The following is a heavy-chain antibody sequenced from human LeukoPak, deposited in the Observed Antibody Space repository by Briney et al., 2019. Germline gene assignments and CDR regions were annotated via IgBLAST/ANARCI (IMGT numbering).Heavy chain of an antibody. D-gene: IGHD5-18*01. CDR3: AKGYSSYYMDV. CDR1: GFTFYDYA. Sequence: PGGPLRLSCAASGFTFYDYAMHWVRQAPGKGLEWVSVISWDGGSTYYADSVKGRFTISRNNSKTSLYLQMNSPRAEDTALYYCAKGYSSYYMDVWGKGTTVTVSS. V-gene: IGHV3-43D*03. CDR2: ISWDGGST. J-gene: IGHJ6*03.